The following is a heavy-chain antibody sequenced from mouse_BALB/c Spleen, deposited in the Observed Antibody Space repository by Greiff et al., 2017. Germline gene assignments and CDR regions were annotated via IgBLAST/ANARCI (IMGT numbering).Heavy chain of an antibody. Sequence: EVKLMESGGGLVQPGGSLRLSCATSGFTFTDYYMSWVRQPPGKALEWLGFIRNKANGYTTEYSASVKGLFTISRDNSQSILYLQMNTLRAEDSATYYCARDRGDWYFDVWGAGTTVTVSS. V-gene: IGHV7-3*02. CDR3: ARDRGDWYFDV. CDR1: GFTFTDYY. CDR2: IRNKANGYTT. J-gene: IGHJ1*01.